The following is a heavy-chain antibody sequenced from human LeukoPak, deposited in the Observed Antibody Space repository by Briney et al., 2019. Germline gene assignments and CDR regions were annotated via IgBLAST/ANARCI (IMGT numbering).Heavy chain of an antibody. J-gene: IGHJ4*02. D-gene: IGHD6-6*01. CDR1: GYSFTNYW. Sequence: GESLKISCKGSGYSFTNYWIAWVRQMPGKGLEWMGIIYPADSDTRYSPSFQGQVTISADKPISTAYLQWTSLKPSDTAMYYCARTTSSSSLGYYYFDYWGQGTLVTVSS. CDR2: IYPADSDT. V-gene: IGHV5-51*04. CDR3: ARTTSSSSLGYYYFDY.